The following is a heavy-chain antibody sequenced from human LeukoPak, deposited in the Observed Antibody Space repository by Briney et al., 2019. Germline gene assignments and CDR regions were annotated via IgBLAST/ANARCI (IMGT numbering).Heavy chain of an antibody. V-gene: IGHV3-74*01. CDR2: VDNDGSRT. CDR1: GSTFSRYW. CDR3: VRSGFCSGPDCPGAFDI. J-gene: IGHJ3*02. D-gene: IGHD2-15*01. Sequence: PGGSLRLSCAASGSTFSRYWMHWVRQTPGKGLAWVAHVDNDGSRTSYAESVKGRFTVSRDNAKNTLFLQMNSLRAEDTAVYYCVRSGFCSGPDCPGAFDIWGQGAMVTVSS.